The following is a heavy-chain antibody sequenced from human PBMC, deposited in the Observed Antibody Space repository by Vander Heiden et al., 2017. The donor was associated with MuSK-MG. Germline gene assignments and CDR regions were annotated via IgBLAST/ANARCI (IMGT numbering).Heavy chain of an antibody. V-gene: IGHV3-23*01. J-gene: IGHJ4*02. Sequence: EVQLLESGGGLVQPGGSLRLSCAASGCPFGSYAMSWVRQAPGKGLEWVSAISGSGGSTYYADSVKGRFTISRDNSKNTLYLQMNSLRAEDTAVYYCAKDVLLWFGESPDYWGQGTLVTVSS. CDR3: AKDVLLWFGESPDY. D-gene: IGHD3-10*01. CDR2: ISGSGGST. CDR1: GCPFGSYA.